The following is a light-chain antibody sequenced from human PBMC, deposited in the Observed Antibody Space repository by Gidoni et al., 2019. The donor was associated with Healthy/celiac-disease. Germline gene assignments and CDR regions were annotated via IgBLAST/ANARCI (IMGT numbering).Light chain of an antibody. Sequence: DIQMTQSPSSLSASVGDRVTIPCRASQRISSYLNWYQQKPGKAPKLLIYAASSLQSGVPSRFSGSGSGTDFTLTISSLQPEDFATYYCQQSYSTPRYTFGQGTKLEIK. CDR1: QRISSY. J-gene: IGKJ2*01. CDR2: AAS. V-gene: IGKV1-39*01. CDR3: QQSYSTPRYT.